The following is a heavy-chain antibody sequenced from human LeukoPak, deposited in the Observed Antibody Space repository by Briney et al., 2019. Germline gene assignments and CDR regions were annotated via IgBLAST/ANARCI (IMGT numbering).Heavy chain of an antibody. CDR1: GFTFSSYA. J-gene: IGHJ4*02. CDR3: AKDGYYYDSSGYLWEGYFDY. CDR2: ISGSGGST. Sequence: PGGSLRLSRAASGFTFSSYAMSWVRQAPGKGLEWVSAISGSGGSTYYADSVKGRFTISRDNSKNTLYLQMNSLRAEDTAVYYCAKDGYYYDSSGYLWEGYFDYWGQGTLVTVSS. V-gene: IGHV3-23*01. D-gene: IGHD3-22*01.